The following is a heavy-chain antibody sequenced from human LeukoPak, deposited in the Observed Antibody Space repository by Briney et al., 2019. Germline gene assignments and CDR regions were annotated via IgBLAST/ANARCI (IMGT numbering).Heavy chain of an antibody. CDR2: IHYSGTT. CDR3: ARGPYDSSGYYAS. D-gene: IGHD3-22*01. V-gene: IGHV4-59*12. J-gene: IGHJ5*02. CDR1: GASISSDY. Sequence: PSETLSLTCTVSGASISSDYWSWIRQPPGKGLEWIGYIHYSGTTNYNPSLKSRVTISLDTSKNQFSLKLSSVTAADTAVYYCARGPYDSSGYYASWGQGTLVTVSS.